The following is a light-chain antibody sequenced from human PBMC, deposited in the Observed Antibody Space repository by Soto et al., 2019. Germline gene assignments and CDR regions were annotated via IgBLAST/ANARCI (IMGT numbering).Light chain of an antibody. V-gene: IGKV1-9*01. CDR3: HQLNNYPLT. CDR1: QGIGSY. CDR2: AAS. J-gene: IGKJ4*01. Sequence: DIQLTQSPSFLSASVGDRVSITCRASQGIGSYLAWYQQKPGKAPNLLIYAASTLQSGVPSRFSGSGSGTDFTLTISSLQPEDFATYYCHQLNNYPLTLGGGTKVDIK.